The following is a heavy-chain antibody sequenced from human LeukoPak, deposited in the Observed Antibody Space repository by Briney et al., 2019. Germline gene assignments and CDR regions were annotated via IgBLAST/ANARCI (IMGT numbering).Heavy chain of an antibody. D-gene: IGHD3-16*01. J-gene: IGHJ4*02. Sequence: SETLSLTCTVSGGSISSYYWSWIRQPPGKGLEWIGYIYYSGSTNYNPSLKSRVTISVDTSKNQFSLKLSSVTAADTAVYYCARAPRQITVPYFDYWGQGTLVTVSS. V-gene: IGHV4-59*01. CDR1: GGSISSYY. CDR3: ARAPRQITVPYFDY. CDR2: IYYSGST.